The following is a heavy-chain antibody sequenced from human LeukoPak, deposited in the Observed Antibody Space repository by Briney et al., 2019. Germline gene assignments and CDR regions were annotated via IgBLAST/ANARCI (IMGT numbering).Heavy chain of an antibody. V-gene: IGHV4-31*03. CDR1: GGSISGGGYY. CDR2: IYYSGST. CDR3: AREDYSYGASNYYYYGMDV. Sequence: PSETLSLTCTVSGGSISGGGYYWTWIRQHPGKGLEWIGYIYYSGSTDYNPSLKSRLSMSVDMSNYQFSLSLSSVTAADTAVYYCAREDYSYGASNYYYYGMDVWGQGTTVTVSS. J-gene: IGHJ6*02. D-gene: IGHD5-18*01.